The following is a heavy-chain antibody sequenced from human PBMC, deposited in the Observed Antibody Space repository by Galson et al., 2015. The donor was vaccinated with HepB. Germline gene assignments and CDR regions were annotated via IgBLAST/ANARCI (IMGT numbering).Heavy chain of an antibody. J-gene: IGHJ6*02. Sequence: SLRLSCAASGFTFRTYWMTWVRQAPGKGLEWVANIKQDGSDKYYVDSVKGRFTISRDNAKNSLYLQMSSLRVEDTAVYYCARDPHYYYGMDVWGQGTTVTVSS. CDR1: GFTFRTYW. V-gene: IGHV3-7*03. CDR2: IKQDGSDK. CDR3: ARDPHYYYGMDV.